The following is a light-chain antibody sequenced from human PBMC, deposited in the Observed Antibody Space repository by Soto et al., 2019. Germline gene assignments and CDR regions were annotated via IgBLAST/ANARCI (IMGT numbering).Light chain of an antibody. V-gene: IGLV2-14*01. CDR3: SSFTRSSTYV. Sequence: QSALTQPASVSGSPGQSITISCTGTTSDVGAYNFVSWYQQYPGKAPKVMIYEVNNRPSGVSNRFSGSKSGTTASLTICGLEAEDEADYYCSSFTRSSTYVFGAGTKLTVL. J-gene: IGLJ1*01. CDR1: TSDVGAYNF. CDR2: EVN.